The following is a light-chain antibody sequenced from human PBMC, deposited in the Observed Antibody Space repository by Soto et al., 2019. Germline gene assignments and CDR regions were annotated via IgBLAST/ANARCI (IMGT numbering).Light chain of an antibody. CDR1: QSVSSN. V-gene: IGKV3-15*01. CDR2: GAS. CDR3: QQSYSTRYT. Sequence: EIVLTPSPATLSLSPGQRDTISCRASQSVSSNLAWYQQKPGQAPRLLIYGASTRATGIPARFSGSGSGTDFTLTISSLQPEDFATYYCQQSYSTRYTFGQGTKVDNK. J-gene: IGKJ2*01.